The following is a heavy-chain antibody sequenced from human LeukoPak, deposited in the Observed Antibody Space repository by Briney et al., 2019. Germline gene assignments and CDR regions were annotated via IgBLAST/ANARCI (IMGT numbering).Heavy chain of an antibody. CDR1: GFTFSNYA. Sequence: PGGSLRLSCAGSGFTFSNYAMNWVRQAPGEGLECVLGIICSGDETYFADSVRGRFTISRDNSKNTLYLQMNSLRAEDTALYYCARDLVGATSTFAYWGQGTLVTVSS. J-gene: IGHJ4*02. CDR3: ARDLVGATSTFAY. D-gene: IGHD1-26*01. V-gene: IGHV3-23*01. CDR2: IICSGDET.